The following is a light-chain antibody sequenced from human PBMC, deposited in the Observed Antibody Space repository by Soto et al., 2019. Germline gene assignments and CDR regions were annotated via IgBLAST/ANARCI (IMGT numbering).Light chain of an antibody. CDR3: QQAHSFPLT. J-gene: IGKJ3*01. CDR2: SAS. CDR1: QDINRW. Sequence: DIQMTQSPSSVSASVGDRVTISCRASQDINRWLAWHQQKPGEAPNLLIFSASSLQSGVPSKFSGSGSGTDFTLTSTNLQPEDVATYYCQQAHSFPLTFGPGTKVDLK. V-gene: IGKV1-12*01.